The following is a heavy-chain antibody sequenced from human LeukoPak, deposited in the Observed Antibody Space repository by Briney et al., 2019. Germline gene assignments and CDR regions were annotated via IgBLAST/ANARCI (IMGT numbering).Heavy chain of an antibody. CDR3: ARDWITVYYYYGMDV. Sequence: ASVKVSCKASGYTFTSYYMHWVRQAPGQGLEWMGIINPSGGSTSYAQKFQGRVTMTTDTSTSTAYMELRSLRSDDTAVYYCARDWITVYYYYGMDVWGQGTTVTVSS. J-gene: IGHJ6*02. V-gene: IGHV1-46*01. CDR2: INPSGGST. CDR1: GYTFTSYY. D-gene: IGHD3-16*01.